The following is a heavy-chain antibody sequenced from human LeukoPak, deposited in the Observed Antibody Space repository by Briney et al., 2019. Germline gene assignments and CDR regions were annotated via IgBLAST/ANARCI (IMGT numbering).Heavy chain of an antibody. Sequence: PGGSLRLSCAASGFTFSSYAMSWVRQAPGKGLEWVSAISGSGGSTYYADSVKGRFTISRDNSKNTLYLQMNSLRAEDTAVYYCAKDALSRYYDSSGYPTFVDYWGQGTLVTVSS. CDR1: GFTFSSYA. D-gene: IGHD3-22*01. J-gene: IGHJ4*02. V-gene: IGHV3-23*01. CDR2: ISGSGGST. CDR3: AKDALSRYYDSSGYPTFVDY.